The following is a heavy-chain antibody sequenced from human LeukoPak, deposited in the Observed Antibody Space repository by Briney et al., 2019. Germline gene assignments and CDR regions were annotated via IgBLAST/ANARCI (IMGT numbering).Heavy chain of an antibody. CDR2: ISAYNGNT. CDR1: GYTFTSYG. J-gene: IGHJ5*02. D-gene: IGHD1-1*01. V-gene: IGHV1-18*01. CDR3: ARDLWRYNWNDNWFDP. Sequence: ASVKVSCKASGYTFTSYGISWVRQAPGQGLEWMGWISAYNGNTNYAQKLQGRVTMTTDTSTSTAYMELRSLRSDDTAVYYCARDLWRYNWNDNWFDPWGQGTLVTVSS.